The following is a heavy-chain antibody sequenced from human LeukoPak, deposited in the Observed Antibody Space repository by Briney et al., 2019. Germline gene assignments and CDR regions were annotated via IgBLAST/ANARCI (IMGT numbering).Heavy chain of an antibody. CDR3: ARYRCWGSCYYYYGMDV. J-gene: IGHJ6*02. Sequence: SQTLSLTCTVSGGSISSGGYYWSWIRQHPGKGLEWIGEINHSGSTNYNPSLKSRVTISVDTSKNQFSLKLSSVTAADTAVYYCARYRCWGSCYYYYGMDVWGQGTTVTVSS. V-gene: IGHV4-31*03. D-gene: IGHD7-27*01. CDR2: INHSGST. CDR1: GGSISSGGYY.